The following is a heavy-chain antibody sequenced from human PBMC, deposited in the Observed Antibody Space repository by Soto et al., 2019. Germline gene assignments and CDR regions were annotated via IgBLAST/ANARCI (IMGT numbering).Heavy chain of an antibody. Sequence: EVQLVESGGGLVQPGGSLRLSCAASGFTVSGNYMSWVRQAPGKGLEWVSVIYSGGSTYYADSVKGRFTISRDNSKNTLYLQMNSLRAEDTAVYYCARVGTGYSSGDYYYYYMDVWGKGTTVTVSS. CDR1: GFTVSGNY. J-gene: IGHJ6*03. CDR3: ARVGTGYSSGDYYYYYMDV. D-gene: IGHD6-19*01. V-gene: IGHV3-66*01. CDR2: IYSGGST.